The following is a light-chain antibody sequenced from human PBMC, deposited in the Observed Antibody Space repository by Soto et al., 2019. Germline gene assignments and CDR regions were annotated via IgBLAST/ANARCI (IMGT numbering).Light chain of an antibody. V-gene: IGKV3-20*01. CDR1: QSVSSSY. Sequence: EIVLTQSPGTLSLSPGERATLSCRASQSVSSSYLAWYQQKPGQAPRLLIYGASSRATGIPDRFSGSGSGTDFTLTISRLKTEDFAVYYCQQYGSSPLTLGGGTKVEIK. CDR3: QQYGSSPLT. CDR2: GAS. J-gene: IGKJ4*01.